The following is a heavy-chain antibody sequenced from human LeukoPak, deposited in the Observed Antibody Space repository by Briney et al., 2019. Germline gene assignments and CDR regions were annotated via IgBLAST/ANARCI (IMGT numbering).Heavy chain of an antibody. CDR1: GFTFSSYT. J-gene: IGHJ4*02. D-gene: IGHD2-15*01. CDR2: IDSSSTYI. Sequence: IPGGSLRLSSAASGFTFSSYTMNWVRQAPGKGLEWVSSIDSSSTYIYYADSMKGRFTISRDNAKNSLYLQMNSLRAEDTAVYYCARDSVVVVAAFDYWGQGSLVTVSS. CDR3: ARDSVVVVAAFDY. V-gene: IGHV3-21*01.